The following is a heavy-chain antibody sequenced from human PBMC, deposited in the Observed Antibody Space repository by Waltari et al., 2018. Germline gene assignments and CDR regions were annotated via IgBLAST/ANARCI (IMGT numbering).Heavy chain of an antibody. D-gene: IGHD3-22*01. Sequence: QVQLVQSGAEVKKPGSSVKVSCKASGGTFSSYAISWVRQAPGQGLEWMGGIIPIFGTANYAQKFQGRVTITADESTSTAYMELSSLRSEDTAVYYCARAPTYYYDSSGPRGAFDIWGQGTMVIVSS. CDR3: ARAPTYYYDSSGPRGAFDI. CDR1: GGTFSSYA. J-gene: IGHJ3*02. CDR2: IIPIFGTA. V-gene: IGHV1-69*01.